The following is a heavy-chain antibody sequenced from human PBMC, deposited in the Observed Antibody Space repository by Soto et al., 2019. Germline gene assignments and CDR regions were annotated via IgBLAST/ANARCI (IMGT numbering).Heavy chain of an antibody. V-gene: IGHV3-30*18. CDR1: GFTFSSYG. CDR2: ISYDGSNK. D-gene: IGHD3-3*01. Sequence: VQLVESGGGVVQPGRSLRLSCAASGFTFSSYGMHWVRQAPGKGLEWVAVISYDGSNKYYADSVKGRFTISRDNSKNTLYLQMNSLRAEDTAVYYCAKDEGPYDFWSGYPFGYYYMDVWGKGTTVTVSS. CDR3: AKDEGPYDFWSGYPFGYYYMDV. J-gene: IGHJ6*03.